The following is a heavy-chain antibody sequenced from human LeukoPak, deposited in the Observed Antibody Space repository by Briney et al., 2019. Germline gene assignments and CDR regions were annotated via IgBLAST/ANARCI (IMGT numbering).Heavy chain of an antibody. D-gene: IGHD3-22*01. CDR3: ARVTGYYDSSGYYY. V-gene: IGHV1-3*01. CDR1: GFTFTSYA. CDR2: INAGNGNT. J-gene: IGHJ4*02. Sequence: GGSLRLSCAASGFTFTSYAMHWVHQAPGQRLEWMGWINAGNGNTKYSQKFQGRVTITRDTSASTAYMELSSLRSEGTAVYYCARVTGYYDSSGYYYWGQGTLVTVSS.